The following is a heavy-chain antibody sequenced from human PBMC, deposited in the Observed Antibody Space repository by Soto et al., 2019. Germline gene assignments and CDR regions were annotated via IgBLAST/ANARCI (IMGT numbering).Heavy chain of an antibody. J-gene: IGHJ4*02. CDR3: ARGLYSGWHYFDY. V-gene: IGHV3-66*01. D-gene: IGHD5-12*01. Sequence: VGSLRLSCAASGFTFSSYAMSWVRQAPGKGLEWVSVIYSGGSTYYADSVKGRFTISRDNSKNTLYLQMNSLRAEDTAVYYCARGLYSGWHYFDYWGQGTLVTVSS. CDR2: IYSGGST. CDR1: GFTFSSYA.